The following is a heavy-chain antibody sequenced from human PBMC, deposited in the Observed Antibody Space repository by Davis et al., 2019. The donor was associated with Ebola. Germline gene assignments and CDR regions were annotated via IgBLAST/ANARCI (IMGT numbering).Heavy chain of an antibody. CDR1: GFTFSSYS. Sequence: GESLKISCAASGFTFSSYSMNWVRQAPGKGLEWVANIKQDGSEKYYVDSVKGRFTISRDNAKNSLYLQMNSLRAEDTAVYYCARDESTVTTYWFDPWGQGTLVTVSS. CDR2: IKQDGSEK. CDR3: ARDESTVTTYWFDP. D-gene: IGHD4-17*01. V-gene: IGHV3-7*03. J-gene: IGHJ5*02.